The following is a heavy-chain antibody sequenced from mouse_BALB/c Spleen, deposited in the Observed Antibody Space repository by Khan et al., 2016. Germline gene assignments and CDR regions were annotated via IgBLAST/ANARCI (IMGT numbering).Heavy chain of an antibody. CDR1: GYTFTSYI. Sequence: VQLQQSGPELVKPGASVKMSCKASGYTFTSYIIHWVKQKPGQGLEWIGDINPYNAGTKYSEKFKDKATLTSDRSSSIAYMELSSLTSEDSAVYYCARDYYGYDFDYWGQGTTLTVSS. J-gene: IGHJ2*01. CDR3: ARDYYGYDFDY. V-gene: IGHV1S136*01. D-gene: IGHD2-2*01. CDR2: INPYNAGT.